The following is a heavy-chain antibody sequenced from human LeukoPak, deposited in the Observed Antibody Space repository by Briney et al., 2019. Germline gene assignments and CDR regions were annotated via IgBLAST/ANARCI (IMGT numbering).Heavy chain of an antibody. Sequence: GASVKVSCKASGYTFTCYYMHWVRQAPGQGPEWMGIINPSGGSTSYAQKFQGRVTMTRDMSTNTVYMELSSLRSDDTAVYYCARDGISRYGAFDIWGHGTMITVSS. J-gene: IGHJ3*02. V-gene: IGHV1-46*01. D-gene: IGHD5-18*01. CDR1: GYTFTCYY. CDR2: INPSGGST. CDR3: ARDGISRYGAFDI.